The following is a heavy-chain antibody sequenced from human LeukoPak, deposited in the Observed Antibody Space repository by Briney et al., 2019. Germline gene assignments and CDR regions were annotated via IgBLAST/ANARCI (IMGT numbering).Heavy chain of an antibody. V-gene: IGHV3-66*01. D-gene: IGHD1-1*01. J-gene: IGHJ5*02. CDR2: IYSGGST. CDR1: GFTVSSNY. CDR3: ARGGNWPRGWFDP. Sequence: PGGSLRLSCAASGFTVSSNYMSWVRQAPGKGLEWVSVIYSGGSTYYADSVKGRFTISRDNSKNTLYLQMNSLRAEDTAVYYCARGGNWPRGWFDPWGQGTLVTVSS.